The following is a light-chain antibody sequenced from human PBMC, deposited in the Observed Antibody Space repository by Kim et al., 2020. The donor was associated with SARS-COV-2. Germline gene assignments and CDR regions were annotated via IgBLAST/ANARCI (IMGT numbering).Light chain of an antibody. V-gene: IGLV2-8*01. J-gene: IGLJ2*01. Sequence: QSALTQPPSASGSPGQSVTMSCTGTSSDVGGYNYVSWYQQHPGKAPKLMIYEVSKRPSGVPDRFSGSKSGNTASLTVSGLQTDDEADYYCSSYAGSSNWFFGGGTQLTVL. CDR2: EVS. CDR1: SSDVGGYNY. CDR3: SSYAGSSNWF.